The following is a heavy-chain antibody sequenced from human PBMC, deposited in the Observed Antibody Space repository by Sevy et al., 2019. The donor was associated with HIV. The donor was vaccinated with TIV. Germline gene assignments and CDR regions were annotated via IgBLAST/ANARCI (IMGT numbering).Heavy chain of an antibody. J-gene: IGHJ4*01. CDR2: IKQDGSER. CDR1: GFTFSSYW. V-gene: IGHV3-7*01. Sequence: GGSLRLSCAASGFTFSSYWMSWIRQAPGKGLEWVANIKQDGSERYYVDSVKGRFTISRDNTKNSLYLQMDSLRVEDTAEYYCVRGGQRFDYGGRGTRVTVSS. D-gene: IGHD6-25*01. CDR3: VRGGQRFDY.